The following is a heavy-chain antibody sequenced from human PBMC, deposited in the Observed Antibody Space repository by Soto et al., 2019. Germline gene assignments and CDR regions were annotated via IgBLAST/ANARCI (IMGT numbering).Heavy chain of an antibody. CDR1: GFTFSAYS. V-gene: IGHV3-64*01. J-gene: IGHJ4*02. CDR2: VSSNGGST. D-gene: IGHD4-17*01. CDR3: ARARGGTVTSYFDF. Sequence: EVQLVESGGGLVQPGGSLRLSCAASGFTFSAYSMHWVRQAPVKGLEYVSAVSSNGGSTYYANSVKGRFTISRDNSKNTLYLQMGSLRAEDMAVYYCARARGGTVTSYFDFWVQGTLVTVSS.